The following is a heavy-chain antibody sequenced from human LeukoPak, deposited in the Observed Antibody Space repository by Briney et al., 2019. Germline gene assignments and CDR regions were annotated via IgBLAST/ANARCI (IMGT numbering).Heavy chain of an antibody. CDR3: ARGGWVVRTGILY. CDR2: INHSGST. J-gene: IGHJ4*02. Sequence: GSLRLSCAASGFTFSSYWMSWVRQPPGKGLEWIGEINHSGSTNYNPSLKSRVTISVDTSKNQFSLKLSSVTAADTAVYYCARGGWVVRTGILYWGQGTLVTVSS. V-gene: IGHV4-34*01. CDR1: GFTFSSYW.